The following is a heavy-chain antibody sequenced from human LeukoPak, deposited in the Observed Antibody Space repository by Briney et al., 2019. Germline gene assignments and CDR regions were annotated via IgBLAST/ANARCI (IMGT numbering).Heavy chain of an antibody. CDR3: AKVLTAAGLDL. V-gene: IGHV4/OR15-8*01. CDR2: IHDDGRT. J-gene: IGHJ5*02. CDR1: GGSMSDSIT. D-gene: IGHD6-25*01. Sequence: KSSETLSLTCSVSGGSMSDSITWGWVRQPPGKGLEWLANIHDDGRTAPNPSLRSRLTISQDRSKNQFSLKVSSVTAADTAFYYCAKVLTAAGLDLWGQGILXTVSS.